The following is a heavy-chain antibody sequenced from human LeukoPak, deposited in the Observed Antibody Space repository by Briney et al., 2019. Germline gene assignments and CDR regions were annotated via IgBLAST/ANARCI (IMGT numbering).Heavy chain of an antibody. V-gene: IGHV3-23*01. CDR1: GLSFRNYD. J-gene: IGHJ4*02. Sequence: GGSLRLSCAASGLSFRNYDMTWVRQAPGKGLEWVASISGSGDITNYADSVKGRFTISRDNSKNTLYLQMNSLRAEDTAVYYCLPSDGGGQGTLVTVSS. CDR2: ISGSGDIT. D-gene: IGHD3-10*01. CDR3: LPSDG.